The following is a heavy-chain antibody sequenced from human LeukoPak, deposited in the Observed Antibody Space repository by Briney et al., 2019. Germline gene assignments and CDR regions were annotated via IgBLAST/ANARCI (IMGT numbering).Heavy chain of an antibody. CDR1: GGSVTSYY. V-gene: IGHV4-59*02. CDR2: IHYSGSSGSA. J-gene: IGHJ4*02. D-gene: IGHD6-13*01. Sequence: SETLSLTCTVSGGSVTSYYWSWIRQPPGKGLEWIGNIHYSGSSGSANYNPSLKSRVTTSVDTSTNQLSLRLSSVTAADTAVYYCARVSDLAAAGTYDYWGQGTLVTVSS. CDR3: ARVSDLAAAGTYDY.